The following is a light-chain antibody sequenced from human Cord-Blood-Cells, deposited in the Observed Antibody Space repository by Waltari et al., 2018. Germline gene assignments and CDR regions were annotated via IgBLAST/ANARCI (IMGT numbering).Light chain of an antibody. Sequence: QSVLTQPPSASGTPGQRVTISCSGSSSNIGSNTVNWYQQLPGTAPKLLIYSNNQWPAGVPGRFSGSKSGTSASLAISGIQSEDEADYYCAAWDDSLNGVVFGGGTKLTVL. J-gene: IGLJ2*01. CDR3: AAWDDSLNGVV. V-gene: IGLV1-44*01. CDR2: SNN. CDR1: SSNIGSNT.